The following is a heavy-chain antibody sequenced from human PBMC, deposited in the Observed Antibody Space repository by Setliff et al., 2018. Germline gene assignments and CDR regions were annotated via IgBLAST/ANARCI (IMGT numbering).Heavy chain of an antibody. CDR3: ARDLDYQYYYETSGRDAFDI. J-gene: IGHJ3*02. V-gene: IGHV1-18*04. D-gene: IGHD3-22*01. CDR1: GYTFTDYY. Sequence: ASVKVSCKASGYTFTDYYIHWVRQAPGQRLEWVGWISAYNGDTNYAQKFQGRVTMTTDRSTSTAYMELRSLRSDDTAVYYCARDLDYQYYYETSGRDAFDIWGLGTMVTVSS. CDR2: ISAYNGDT.